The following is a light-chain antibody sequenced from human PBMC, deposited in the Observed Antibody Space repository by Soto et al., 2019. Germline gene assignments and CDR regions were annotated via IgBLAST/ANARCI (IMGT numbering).Light chain of an antibody. CDR2: GAS. CDR3: QQYNKWPPLYT. V-gene: IGKV3-15*01. CDR1: QNVNSD. Sequence: EIVMTQSPVILSVSPGERATLSCRASQNVNSDLAWYQQKPGQAPRILIYGASTRATDIPARISGSGSGTDLTLTISSLQSEAFAVYYCQQYNKWPPLYTFGQGTKLEIK. J-gene: IGKJ2*01.